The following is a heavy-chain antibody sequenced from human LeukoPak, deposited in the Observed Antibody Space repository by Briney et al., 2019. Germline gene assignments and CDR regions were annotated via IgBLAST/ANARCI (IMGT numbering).Heavy chain of an antibody. J-gene: IGHJ4*02. D-gene: IGHD2-21*02. CDR1: GFTLNSYN. CDR3: ARFVVTANYYFGQ. Sequence: GGSLRLSCAASGFTLNSYNMIWVRQAPGKGLEWVSYISTSSSTIYYADSVKGRFTISRDNAKNSLYLQMNSLRDEDTAVYYCARFVVTANYYFGQWGQGTLVTVSS. CDR2: ISTSSSTI. V-gene: IGHV3-48*02.